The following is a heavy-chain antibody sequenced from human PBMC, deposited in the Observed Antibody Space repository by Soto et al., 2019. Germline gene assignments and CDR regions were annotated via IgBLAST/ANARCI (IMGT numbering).Heavy chain of an antibody. CDR2: IIPILGIA. Sequence: QVQLVQSGAEVKKPGSSVKVSCKASGGTFSSYTISWVRQAPGQGLEWMGRIIPILGIANYAQKFQGRVTITSDKSTSTAYMELSSLRSEETAVYYVALGVYCSSTSCYIDYLGQGTLVRVSS. CDR3: ALGVYCSSTSCYIDY. V-gene: IGHV1-69*02. CDR1: GGTFSSYT. D-gene: IGHD2-2*02. J-gene: IGHJ4*02.